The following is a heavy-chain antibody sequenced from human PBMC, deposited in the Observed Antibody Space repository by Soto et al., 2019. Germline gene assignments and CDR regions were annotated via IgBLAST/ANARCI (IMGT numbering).Heavy chain of an antibody. V-gene: IGHV3-23*01. D-gene: IGHD3-3*01. J-gene: IGHJ6*02. CDR1: GFTFSSDA. Sequence: PGGSLRLSCAASGFTFSSDAMSWVRQAPGEGLGWVSAISGSGGSTYYADSVEGRITNYRGNSNNTLYLQMNSLRAEDTAVYYCAKNKGGGRIKIFGVVGASPPYYSYYYGMDVWGQGTTVTVSS. CDR2: ISGSGGST. CDR3: AKNKGGGRIKIFGVVGASPPYYSYYYGMDV.